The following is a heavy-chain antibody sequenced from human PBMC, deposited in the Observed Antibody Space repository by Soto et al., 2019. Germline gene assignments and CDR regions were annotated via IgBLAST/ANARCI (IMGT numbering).Heavy chain of an antibody. D-gene: IGHD4-17*01. CDR3: ARSPEATVTAFDY. Sequence: QVQLQESGPGLVKPSQTLSLTCTVSSGSISSGGYYWSWIRQHPGKGLEWIGYIYYSGSTYYNPSLKSRVTISGDTSKNQFSLKLSSVTAADTAVYYCARSPEATVTAFDYWGQGTLVTVSS. CDR1: SGSISSGGYY. V-gene: IGHV4-31*03. J-gene: IGHJ4*02. CDR2: IYYSGST.